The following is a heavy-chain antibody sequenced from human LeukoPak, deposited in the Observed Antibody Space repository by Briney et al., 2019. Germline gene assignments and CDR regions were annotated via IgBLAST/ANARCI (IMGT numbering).Heavy chain of an antibody. CDR3: ARVYRYSSSWYYFDY. D-gene: IGHD6-13*01. Sequence: SETLSLTCAVYGGSFSGYYWSWIRQPPGKGLEWNGEINHSGSTNYNPSLKSRVTISVDTSKNQFFLKLSSVTAADTAVYYCARVYRYSSSWYYFDYWGQGTLVTVSS. CDR1: GGSFSGYY. CDR2: INHSGST. J-gene: IGHJ4*02. V-gene: IGHV4-34*01.